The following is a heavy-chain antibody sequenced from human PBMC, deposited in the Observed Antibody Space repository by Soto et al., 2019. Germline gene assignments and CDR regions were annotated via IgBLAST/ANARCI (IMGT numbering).Heavy chain of an antibody. CDR1: GFIFTRYS. V-gene: IGHV3-21*06. CDR3: ARESEDLTSNFDY. Sequence: GGSLRLSCAASGFIFTRYSMNWVRQAPGKGLEWVSSISSTTNYIYYGDSMKDRFAISRDNAKNSLYLEMNSLRAEDTAVYYCARESEDLTSNFDYWCQGTLVTVSS. J-gene: IGHJ4*02. CDR2: ISSTTNYI.